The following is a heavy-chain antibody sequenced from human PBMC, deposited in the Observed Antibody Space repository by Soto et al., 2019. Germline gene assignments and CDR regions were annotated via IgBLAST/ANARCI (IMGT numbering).Heavy chain of an antibody. CDR2: ISAYNGNT. V-gene: IGHV1-18*01. CDR3: ARDPGSGSYYNEAGYYYGMDV. D-gene: IGHD3-10*01. Sequence: ASVKVSCKASGYTFTSYGISWVRQAPGQGLEWMGWISAYNGNTNYAQKLQGRVTMTTDTSTSTAYMELRSLRSDDTAVYYCARDPGSGSYYNEAGYYYGMDVWGQGTTVTVSS. J-gene: IGHJ6*02. CDR1: GYTFTSYG.